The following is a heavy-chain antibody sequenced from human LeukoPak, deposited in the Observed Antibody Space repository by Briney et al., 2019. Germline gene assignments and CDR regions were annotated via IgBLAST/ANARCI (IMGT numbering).Heavy chain of an antibody. CDR3: ARETIDITVTVVVRMGDAFDI. CDR2: ISSSSSYI. CDR1: GFTFSTYS. D-gene: IGHD3-22*01. V-gene: IGHV3-21*04. Sequence: GGSLRLSCAASGFTFSTYSMNWVRQAPGKGLEWVSSISSSSSYIYYADSVKGRFTISRDNAKKSVYLQMNSLRAEDTAVYYCARETIDITVTVVVRMGDAFDIWGQGTMITVSS. J-gene: IGHJ3*02.